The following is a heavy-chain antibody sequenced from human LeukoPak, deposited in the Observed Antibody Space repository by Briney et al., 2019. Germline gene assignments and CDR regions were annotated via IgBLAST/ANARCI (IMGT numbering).Heavy chain of an antibody. V-gene: IGHV1-2*02. CDR2: INPNSGGT. J-gene: IGHJ4*02. CDR1: GYTFTGYY. D-gene: IGHD6-19*01. Sequence: ASVKVSCKASGYTFTGYYMRWVRQAPGQGREWMGWINPNSGGTNYAQKFQGRVTMTRDTSISTAYMELSRLRSDDTAVYYCARDPGVAVAVTGEYYFDYWGQGTLVTVSS. CDR3: ARDPGVAVAVTGEYYFDY.